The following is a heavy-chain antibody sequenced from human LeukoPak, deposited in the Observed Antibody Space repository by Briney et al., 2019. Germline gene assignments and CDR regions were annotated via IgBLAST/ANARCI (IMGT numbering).Heavy chain of an antibody. CDR3: ARDRGTWNDDGFDY. D-gene: IGHD1-1*01. Sequence: SETLSLTCTVSGGSINNYYWSWIRQPAGKGLEWIGRIYTTGSTNYNPSLKSRITMSVDTSKNQFSLKLSSVTAADTAVYYCARDRGTWNDDGFDYWGQGTLVTVSS. CDR1: GGSINNYY. CDR2: IYTTGST. V-gene: IGHV4-4*07. J-gene: IGHJ4*02.